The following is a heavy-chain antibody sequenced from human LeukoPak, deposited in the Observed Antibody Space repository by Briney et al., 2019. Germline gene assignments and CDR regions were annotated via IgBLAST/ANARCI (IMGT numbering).Heavy chain of an antibody. CDR2: IKSKTDGGKT. D-gene: IGHD3-10*01. CDR1: GFPFSNAW. J-gene: IGHJ4*02. CDR3: STVSPYYGSGTTSPDS. Sequence: GGSLRLSCAASGFPFSNAWMSWVRQAPGKGLEWVGRIKSKTDGGKTDYAAPVQGRFSISRDDSENTLYLQMNGLNTEDTAVHYCSTVSPYYGSGTTSPDSWGQGTLVVVSS. V-gene: IGHV3-15*01.